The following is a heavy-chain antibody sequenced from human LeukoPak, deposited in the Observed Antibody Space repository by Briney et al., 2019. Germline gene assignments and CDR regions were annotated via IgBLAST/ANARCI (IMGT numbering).Heavy chain of an antibody. Sequence: SETLSLTCTVSGGSISSYYWSWIRQPPGKALEWIGYIYYSGSTSYNPSLKSRVSISVDTSKNQFSLKLSSVTAADTAVYYCARGYYDILTGSVYYYMDVWGKGTTVTVSS. J-gene: IGHJ6*03. CDR1: GGSISSYY. V-gene: IGHV4-59*01. CDR2: IYYSGST. CDR3: ARGYYDILTGSVYYYMDV. D-gene: IGHD3-9*01.